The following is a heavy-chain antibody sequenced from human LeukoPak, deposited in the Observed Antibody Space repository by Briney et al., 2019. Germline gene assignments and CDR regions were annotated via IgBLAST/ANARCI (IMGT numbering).Heavy chain of an antibody. CDR3: ARDRVSDYGDYVSIFDY. V-gene: IGHV1-18*01. CDR2: ISAYNGNT. Sequence: ASVKVSCKASGYTFTSYGISWVRQAPGQGLEWMGWISAYNGNTNYAQKLQGRVTMTTDTSTSTAYMELRSLRSDDTAVYYCARDRVSDYGDYVSIFDYWGQGALVTVSS. D-gene: IGHD4-17*01. J-gene: IGHJ4*02. CDR1: GYTFTSYG.